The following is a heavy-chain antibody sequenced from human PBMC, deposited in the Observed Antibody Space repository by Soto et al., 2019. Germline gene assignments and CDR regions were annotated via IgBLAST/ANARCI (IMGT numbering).Heavy chain of an antibody. CDR2: IKSKIDGGTV. CDR3: SHGYYQYFES. V-gene: IGHV3-15*01. Sequence: PGGSLRLSCAASGFTFSSYAMSWVRQAPGKGPEWVGRIKSKIDGGTVEYAAPVKDRFTISRDDSENTLYLQMNSLKTEDTAVYYCSHGYYQYFESWGQGTLVTVSS. D-gene: IGHD5-18*01. J-gene: IGHJ4*02. CDR1: GFTFSSYA.